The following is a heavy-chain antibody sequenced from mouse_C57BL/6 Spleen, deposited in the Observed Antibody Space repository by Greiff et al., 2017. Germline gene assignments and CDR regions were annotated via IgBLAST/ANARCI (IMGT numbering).Heavy chain of an antibody. CDR1: GFTFSSYG. CDR2: ISSGGSYT. CDR3: ARGDLDDGSRTGYFDY. J-gene: IGHJ2*01. D-gene: IGHD1-1*01. V-gene: IGHV5-6*01. Sequence: EVQLVESGGDLVKPGGSLKLSCAASGFTFSSYGMSWVRQTPDKRLEWVATISSGGSYTYYPDSVKGRFTISRDNAKNTLYLQMSSLKSEDTAMYYGARGDLDDGSRTGYFDYWGQGTTLTVSS.